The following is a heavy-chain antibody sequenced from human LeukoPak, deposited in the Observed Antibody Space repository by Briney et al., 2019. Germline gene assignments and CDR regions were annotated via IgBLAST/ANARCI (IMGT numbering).Heavy chain of an antibody. D-gene: IGHD2-15*01. V-gene: IGHV1-69*13. CDR1: GGTFSRYA. J-gene: IGHJ6*02. CDR2: IIPIFGTA. CDR3: ARVVVAATPLYYYYYGMDV. Sequence: SVKVSCKASGGTFSRYAISWVRQAPGQGLEWMGGIIPIFGTANYAQKFQGRVTITADESTSTAYMELSSLRSEDTAVYYCARVVVAATPLYYYYYGMDVWGQGTTVTVSS.